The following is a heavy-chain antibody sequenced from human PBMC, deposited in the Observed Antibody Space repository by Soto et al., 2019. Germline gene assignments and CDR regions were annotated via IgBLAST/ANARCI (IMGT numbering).Heavy chain of an antibody. Sequence: PSETLSLTCTVSGGSISSGGYYWSWIRQHPGKGLEWIGYIYYSGSTYYNPSLKSRSSISLDTSKNQFFLKLTSVTAADTAVYYCARSSASSSSRSYDFWGQGTLVTVSS. J-gene: IGHJ4*02. CDR2: IYYSGST. D-gene: IGHD2-2*01. CDR1: GGSISSGGYY. CDR3: ARSSASSSSRSYDF. V-gene: IGHV4-31*03.